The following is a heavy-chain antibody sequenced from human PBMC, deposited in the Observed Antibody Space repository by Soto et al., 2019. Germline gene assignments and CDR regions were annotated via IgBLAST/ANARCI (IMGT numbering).Heavy chain of an antibody. CDR2: MSYDGSTK. CDR1: GFTFSSYG. V-gene: IGHV3-30*18. J-gene: IGHJ4*02. CDR3: AKDRAFERAYPDYYFDY. Sequence: QLQLVESGGGVVQPGRSLRLSCAASGFTFSSYGMHWVRQAPGKGLEWVSVMSYDGSTKYYADSVKGRFTISRDNSKNTLYLQMNSLRAEDTAVYYCAKDRAFERAYPDYYFDYWGQGTLVTVSS. D-gene: IGHD3-16*01.